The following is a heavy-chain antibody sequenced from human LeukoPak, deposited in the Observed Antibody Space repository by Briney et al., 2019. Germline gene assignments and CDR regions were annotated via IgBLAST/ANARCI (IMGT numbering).Heavy chain of an antibody. CDR3: ASLTMIVVP. CDR2: IYDSGST. CDR1: GGSISRYY. D-gene: IGHD3-22*01. V-gene: IGHV4-59*12. Sequence: SETLSLACTVSGGSISRYYWSWIRQPPGKGLEWIGSIYDSGSTNYSPSLKSRVTISVDTSKNQFSLKLSSVTAADTAVYYCASLTMIVVPWGQGTLVTVSS. J-gene: IGHJ4*02.